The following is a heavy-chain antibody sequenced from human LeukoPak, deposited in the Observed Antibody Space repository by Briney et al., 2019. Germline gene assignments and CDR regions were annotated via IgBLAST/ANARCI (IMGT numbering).Heavy chain of an antibody. V-gene: IGHV4-34*01. CDR3: AREPQDIVVVPAADDAFDI. D-gene: IGHD2-2*01. CDR1: GGSFSGHY. J-gene: IGHJ3*02. CDR2: INHSGST. Sequence: SETLSLTCAVYGGSFSGHYWSWIRQPPGKGLEWIGEINHSGSTNYNPSLKSRVTISVDTSKNQFSLQLSSVTAADTAVYYCAREPQDIVVVPAADDAFDIWGQGTMVTVSS.